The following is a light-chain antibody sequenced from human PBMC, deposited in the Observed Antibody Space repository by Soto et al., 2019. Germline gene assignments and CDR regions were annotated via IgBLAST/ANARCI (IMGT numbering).Light chain of an antibody. V-gene: IGKV3-11*01. CDR2: DAS. J-gene: IGKJ5*01. CDR3: QQRSNWPPVIT. Sequence: EIVLTQSPATLSLSPGERVTLSCRASQSFSSYLAWYQQKPGQAPRLLIYDASKRATGIPARFSGRGSGTEFPLPISSLEPEDFAVYYCQQRSNWPPVITFGQGTRLEIK. CDR1: QSFSSY.